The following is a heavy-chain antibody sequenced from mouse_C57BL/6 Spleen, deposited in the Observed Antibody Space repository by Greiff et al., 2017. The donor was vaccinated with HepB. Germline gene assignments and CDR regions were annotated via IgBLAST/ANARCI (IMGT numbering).Heavy chain of an antibody. Sequence: VQLQQSGPGLVKPSQSLSLTCSVTGYSITSGYYWNWIRQFPGNKLEWMGYISYDGSNNYNPSLKNRISITRDTSKNQFFLKLNSVTTEDTATYYCASEGGYAMDYWGQGTSVTVSS. J-gene: IGHJ4*01. CDR3: ASEGGYAMDY. CDR2: ISYDGSN. CDR1: GYSITSGYY. V-gene: IGHV3-6*01.